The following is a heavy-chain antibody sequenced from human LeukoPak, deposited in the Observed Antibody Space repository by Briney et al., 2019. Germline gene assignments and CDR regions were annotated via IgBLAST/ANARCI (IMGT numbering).Heavy chain of an antibody. V-gene: IGHV3-23*01. D-gene: IGHD4-17*01. CDR1: GFTFRLYV. Sequence: GGSLRLSCAASGFTFRLYVMTWVRQAPGKGLEWVSAITGSGGSIYYADSERGRFTISRDNSKNTLYLQMSSLRAEDTAIYYCAHPSTPDYGGLDYWGQGTLVTVSS. CDR2: ITGSGGSI. CDR3: AHPSTPDYGGLDY. J-gene: IGHJ4*02.